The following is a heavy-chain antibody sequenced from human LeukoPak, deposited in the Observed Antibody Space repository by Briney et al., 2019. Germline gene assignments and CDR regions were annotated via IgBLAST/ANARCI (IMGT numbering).Heavy chain of an antibody. V-gene: IGHV3-72*01. CDR2: TRDRAKSHTT. J-gene: IGHJ4*02. CDR3: AKMQGYCDY. Sequence: GGSLRLSCAASGVSLSAHHMDWVRQAPGEGLEWVARTRDRAKSHTTEYAASVEGRFTISRDDSKNSVYLQMNSLRAEDTAIYYCAKMQGYCDYWGQGALVTVSS. CDR1: GVSLSAHH.